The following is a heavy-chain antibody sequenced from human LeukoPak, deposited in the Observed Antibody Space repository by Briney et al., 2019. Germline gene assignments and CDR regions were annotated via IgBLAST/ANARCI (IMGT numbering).Heavy chain of an antibody. CDR2: INPNSGGT. CDR1: GYTFTGYY. J-gene: IGHJ4*02. D-gene: IGHD2-2*01. CDR3: ARESGPAAIDY. V-gene: IGHV1-2*02. Sequence: ASVKVSCKASGYTFTGYYMRWVRQAPGQGLEWMGWINPNSGGTNYAQKFQGRVTMTRDTSISTAYMELGRLRSDDTAVYYCARESGPAAIDYWGQGTLVTVSS.